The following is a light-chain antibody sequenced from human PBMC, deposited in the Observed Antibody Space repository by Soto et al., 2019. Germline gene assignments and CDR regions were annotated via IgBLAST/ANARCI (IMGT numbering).Light chain of an antibody. J-gene: IGKJ1*01. CDR2: DAS. CDR3: QQYDGWPRT. CDR1: QRVSSTY. V-gene: IGKV3-15*01. Sequence: EILLRQSPGTLSLSPGEGATLSCRASQRVSSTYLAWYQQKPGQAPRLLIFDASTRATDIPARFSGSGSGTEFTLTISSLQSEDFAIYYCQQYDGWPRTFGQGTKVDIK.